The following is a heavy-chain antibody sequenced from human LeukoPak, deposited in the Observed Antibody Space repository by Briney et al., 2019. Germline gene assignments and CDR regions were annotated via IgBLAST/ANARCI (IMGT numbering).Heavy chain of an antibody. CDR1: GFTFSSYW. J-gene: IGHJ4*02. Sequence: PGGSLRLSCAASGFTFSSYWMSWVRQAPGKGLEWVANIKQDGSEKYYADSVKGRFTISRDNAKNSLYLQMNSLRAEDTAVYYWARDLWPRTYGSSWYYFGYWGQGTLVTVSS. CDR3: ARDLWPRTYGSSWYYFGY. CDR2: IKQDGSEK. D-gene: IGHD6-13*01. V-gene: IGHV3-7*01.